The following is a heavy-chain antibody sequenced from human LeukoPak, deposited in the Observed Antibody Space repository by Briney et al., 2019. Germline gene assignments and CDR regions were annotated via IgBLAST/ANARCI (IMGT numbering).Heavy chain of an antibody. Sequence: PGGSLRLSCAASGFAFSSYDMNWVRQAPGKGLEWVSYIRSSGSTTYYAASVKGRFTISRDNAQKSVYLQMNSLRYEDTATYYCARLGQRTTMSRGVIVEAFDIWGEGTMVTVSS. V-gene: IGHV3-48*03. D-gene: IGHD3-10*01. CDR1: GFAFSSYD. CDR2: IRSSGSTT. CDR3: ARLGQRTTMSRGVIVEAFDI. J-gene: IGHJ3*02.